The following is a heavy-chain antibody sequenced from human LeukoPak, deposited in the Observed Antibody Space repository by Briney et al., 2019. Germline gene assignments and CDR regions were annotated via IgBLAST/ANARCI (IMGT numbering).Heavy chain of an antibody. D-gene: IGHD1-7*01. V-gene: IGHV4-4*07. CDR3: ARKRGGGNYYFDN. J-gene: IGHJ4*02. CDR2: IYTSGST. Sequence: TSETLSLTCTVSGGAISSNYWSWIRQPAGKGLEWIGQIYTSGSTNYNPSLKSRVTMSVDTSKNQFSLKLSSVTAADTAVYYWARKRGGGNYYFDNWGQGTLVTVSS. CDR1: GGAISSNY.